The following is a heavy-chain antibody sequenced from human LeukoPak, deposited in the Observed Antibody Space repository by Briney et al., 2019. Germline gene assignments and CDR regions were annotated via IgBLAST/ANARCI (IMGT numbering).Heavy chain of an antibody. CDR1: GFTFSNYA. V-gene: IGHV3-23*01. CDR3: AKELDFWTGRDWFDP. D-gene: IGHD3-3*01. Sequence: GGSLRLSCAASGFTFSNYAMSWVRQAPGKGLEWVSAFSGSGGSTYYADSVKGRFTISRDNSKNTLYLQMNSLRAEDTAVYYCAKELDFWTGRDWFDPWGQGTLVTVSS. CDR2: FSGSGGST. J-gene: IGHJ5*02.